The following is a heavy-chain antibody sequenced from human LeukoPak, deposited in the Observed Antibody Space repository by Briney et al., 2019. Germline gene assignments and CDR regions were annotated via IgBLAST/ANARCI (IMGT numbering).Heavy chain of an antibody. CDR2: IYYSGST. D-gene: IGHD4-17*01. Sequence: SETLSLTCTVSGGSISSYYWSWIRQPPGKGLEWIGYIYYSGSTNYNPSLKSRVTISVDTSKNQFSLKLSSVTAADTAVYYCARSGATTVSPQFDYWRQGTLVTVSS. J-gene: IGHJ4*02. CDR1: GGSISSYY. CDR3: ARSGATTVSPQFDY. V-gene: IGHV4-59*01.